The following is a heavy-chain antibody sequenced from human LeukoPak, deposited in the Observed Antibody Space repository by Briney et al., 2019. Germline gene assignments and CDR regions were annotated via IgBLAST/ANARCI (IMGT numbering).Heavy chain of an antibody. CDR3: ARPLAKYGRYFDY. J-gene: IGHJ4*02. V-gene: IGHV4-34*01. CDR1: GGCFSGYY. Sequence: SDTLSLTCAVYGGCFSGYYWSWIRQPPGKGLEWIGEINHSGSTNYNPSLKSRVTISVDTSKNQYSLKLSSVTAADTAVYYCARPLAKYGRYFDYWGQGTLVTVSS. D-gene: IGHD1-26*01. CDR2: INHSGST.